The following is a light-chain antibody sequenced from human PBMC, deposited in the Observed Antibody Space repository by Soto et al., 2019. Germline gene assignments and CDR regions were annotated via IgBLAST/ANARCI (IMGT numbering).Light chain of an antibody. CDR1: QSVSSTY. V-gene: IGKV3-20*01. J-gene: IGKJ5*01. CDR2: GAS. CDR3: QQSGNSPLP. Sequence: VTQSRGTLSLSPGERAPLSCRDSQSVSSTYLAWYQQKPGQAPRLLIYGASSRATGIPDRFSGSGSGTDFTLTISRLEPEDFAVYFCQQSGNSPLPFGQGTRLAI.